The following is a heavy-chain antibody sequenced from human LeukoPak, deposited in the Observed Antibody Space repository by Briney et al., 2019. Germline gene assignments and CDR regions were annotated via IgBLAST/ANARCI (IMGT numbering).Heavy chain of an antibody. CDR2: IKSKTDGGTI. CDR1: GLIFTNAW. CDR3: STPSF. J-gene: IGHJ4*02. Sequence: GGSLRLSCATSGLIFTNAWMKWVRKAPGKGLEWVGRIKSKTDGGTIDYAAPVKGRFTISRDDSKNTLYLQMDNLKTEDTAIYYCSTPSFWGQGTLVTVSS. V-gene: IGHV3-15*07.